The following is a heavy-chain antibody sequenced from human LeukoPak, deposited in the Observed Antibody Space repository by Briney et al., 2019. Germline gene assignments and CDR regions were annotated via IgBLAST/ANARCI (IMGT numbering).Heavy chain of an antibody. CDR2: INPNSGGT. V-gene: IGHV1-2*02. CDR3: ARSTSYCSGGSCYNILDY. Sequence: ASVKVSCKASGYTFTGYYMHWVRQAPGQGLEWMGWINPNSGGTNYAQKFQGRVTMTRDTSISTAYMELSSLRSEDTAVYYCARSTSYCSGGSCYNILDYWGQGTLVTVSS. CDR1: GYTFTGYY. J-gene: IGHJ4*02. D-gene: IGHD2-15*01.